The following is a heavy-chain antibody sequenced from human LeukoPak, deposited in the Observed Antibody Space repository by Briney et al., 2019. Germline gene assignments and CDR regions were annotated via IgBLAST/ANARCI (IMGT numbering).Heavy chain of an antibody. CDR2: IKQDGSGK. J-gene: IGHJ5*02. V-gene: IGHV3-7*01. Sequence: GGSLRLSCAASGYTFSSYWMSWVRQAPGKGLEWVANIKQDGSGKYYVDSVKGRFTISRDNAKNSLYLQMNSLRAEDTAVYYCAREGNPYCSGGSCYSIWFDPWGQGTLVSVSS. CDR1: GYTFSSYW. CDR3: AREGNPYCSGGSCYSIWFDP. D-gene: IGHD2-15*01.